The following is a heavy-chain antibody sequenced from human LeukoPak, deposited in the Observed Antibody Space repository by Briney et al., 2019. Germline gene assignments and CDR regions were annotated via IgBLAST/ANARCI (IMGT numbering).Heavy chain of an antibody. CDR2: IYYSGST. D-gene: IGHD3-10*01. V-gene: IGHV4-39*01. CDR1: GGSISRSSYY. J-gene: IGHJ5*02. Sequence: KPSETLSLTCTVSGGSISRSSYYWGWIRQPPGKGLEWIGSIYYSGSTYYNPSLKSRVTISVDTSNNQFSLKLRSVTAADTAVYYCALLWFGESNWFDPWGQGTLVTVSS. CDR3: ALLWFGESNWFDP.